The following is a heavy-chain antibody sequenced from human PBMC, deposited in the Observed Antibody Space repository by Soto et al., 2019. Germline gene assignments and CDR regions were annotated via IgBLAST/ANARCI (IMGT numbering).Heavy chain of an antibody. J-gene: IGHJ4*01. Sequence: SLRLSCAVSVFPFSDSYMTWVRQAPGKGLEWLGRIRTKTDGGTADYAAHVKDRFIVSRDDSKETLYLQMNSLRTDDRAVYFCNAGRCHNGVCDDYWGQGALVNVSS. CDR3: NAGRCHNGVCDDY. V-gene: IGHV3-15*01. D-gene: IGHD2-8*01. CDR1: VFPFSDSY. CDR2: IRTKTDGGTA.